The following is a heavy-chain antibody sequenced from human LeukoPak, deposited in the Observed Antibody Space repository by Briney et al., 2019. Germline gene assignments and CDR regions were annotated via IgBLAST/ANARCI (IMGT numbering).Heavy chain of an antibody. Sequence: GASVKVSCKASRGTFSNYAISWVRQAPGQGLEWMGGIIPIFGTANYAQKLQGRVTITADESTSTAYMELSSLRSEDTAVYYCARDGGIAAAGYYYMDVWGKGTTVTISS. J-gene: IGHJ6*03. CDR3: ARDGGIAAAGYYYMDV. CDR2: IIPIFGTA. CDR1: RGTFSNYA. D-gene: IGHD6-13*01. V-gene: IGHV1-69*13.